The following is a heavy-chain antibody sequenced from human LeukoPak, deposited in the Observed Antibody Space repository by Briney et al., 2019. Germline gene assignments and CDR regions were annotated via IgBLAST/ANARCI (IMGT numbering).Heavy chain of an antibody. D-gene: IGHD3-10*01. Sequence: GGSLRLSCAASGFTFNSYAMNWVRQAPGKGLEWVSSITATGDRTDDADSVKGRFTISRDNAKNSLYLQMNSLRAEDTAVYYCARDMVRGVTNNWFDPWGQGTLVTVSS. CDR3: ARDMVRGVTNNWFDP. J-gene: IGHJ5*02. CDR1: GFTFNSYA. CDR2: ITATGDRT. V-gene: IGHV3-21*01.